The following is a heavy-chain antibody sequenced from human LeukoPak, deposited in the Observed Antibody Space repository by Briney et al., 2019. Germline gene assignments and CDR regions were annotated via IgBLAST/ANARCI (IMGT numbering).Heavy chain of an antibody. CDR3: ARDLISYSGSYWGGNYFDY. CDR2: TYYRSKWYN. V-gene: IGHV6-1*01. J-gene: IGHJ4*02. CDR1: GDSVSSNSAA. Sequence: SQTLSLTCAISGDSVSSNSAAWNWIRQSPSRGLEWLGRTYYRSKWYNDYAVSVKSRITINPDTSKNQFSLQLNSVTPEDTAVYYCARDLISYSGSYWGGNYFDYWGQGTLVTVSS. D-gene: IGHD1-26*01.